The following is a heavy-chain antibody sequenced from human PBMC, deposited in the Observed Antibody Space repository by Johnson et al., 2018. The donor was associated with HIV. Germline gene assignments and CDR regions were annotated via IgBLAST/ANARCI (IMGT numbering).Heavy chain of an antibody. J-gene: IGHJ3*02. D-gene: IGHD1-26*01. CDR2: IGWNSGTI. CDR1: GFTFDDYA. CDR3: AKDVGRTCDVPETFDI. V-gene: IGHV3-9*01. Sequence: VQLVESGGGLVQPGRSLRLSCAASGFTFDDYAMHWVRPAPGKGLEWVSSIGWNSGTIGYADSVKGRFTISRDNAKNSLYLQMSSLRAEDTAFYYCAKDVGRTCDVPETFDIWGKGTMVTVSS.